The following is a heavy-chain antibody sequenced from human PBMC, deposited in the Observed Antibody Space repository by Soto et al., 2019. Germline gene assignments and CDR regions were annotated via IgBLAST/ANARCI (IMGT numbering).Heavy chain of an antibody. CDR2: IIPIFGTA. D-gene: IGHD3-10*02. J-gene: IGHJ6*02. CDR1: GGTFSSYA. V-gene: IGHV1-69*13. CDR3: ARDLSHDVSYYYGMDV. Sequence: SVKVSCKASGGTFSSYAISWVRQAPGQGLEWMGGIIPIFGTANYAQKFQGRVTITADESTSTAYMELSSLRSEDTAVYYCARDLSHDVSYYYGMDVWGQGTTVTVSS.